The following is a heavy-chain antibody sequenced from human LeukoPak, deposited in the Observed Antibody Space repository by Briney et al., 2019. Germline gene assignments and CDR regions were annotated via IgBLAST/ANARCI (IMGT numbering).Heavy chain of an antibody. D-gene: IGHD3-22*01. V-gene: IGHV4-4*02. Sequence: SETLSLTCAVSGVSISSTNWWSWVRQSPEKGLEWIGEIYHTGSTDYNPSLKSRVTMSVDRSKNHLSLKLSSVTAADTAVYYCVYSSGYAFEYWGQGTLVIVSS. CDR1: GVSISSTNW. J-gene: IGHJ4*02. CDR3: VYSSGYAFEY. CDR2: IYHTGST.